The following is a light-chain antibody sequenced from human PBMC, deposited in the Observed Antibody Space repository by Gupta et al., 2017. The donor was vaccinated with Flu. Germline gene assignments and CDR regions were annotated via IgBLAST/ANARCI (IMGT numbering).Light chain of an antibody. CDR2: EVS. Sequence: SITISCTGTRSDVGGYDYVSWYQQHPGKAPKLLISEVSNRPSGISNRFAGSKSGLTASLTISGLQTEDEADYYCCSYTVSSTWVFGGGTKLTVL. CDR3: CSYTVSSTWV. V-gene: IGLV2-14*01. J-gene: IGLJ3*02. CDR1: RSDVGGYDY.